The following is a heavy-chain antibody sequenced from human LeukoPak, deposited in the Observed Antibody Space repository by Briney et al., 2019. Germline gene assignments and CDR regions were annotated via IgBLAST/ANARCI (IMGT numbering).Heavy chain of an antibody. CDR3: ARLGAAAGHYYYYGMDV. D-gene: IGHD6-13*01. V-gene: IGHV4-59*08. CDR1: GGSISSYY. J-gene: IGHJ6*02. Sequence: PSETLSLTCTVSGGSISSYYWSWIRQPPGKGLEWIGYIYYSGSTNYNPSLKSLVTISVDTSKNQFSLKLSSVTAADTAVYYCARLGAAAGHYYYYGMDVWGQGTTVTVSS. CDR2: IYYSGST.